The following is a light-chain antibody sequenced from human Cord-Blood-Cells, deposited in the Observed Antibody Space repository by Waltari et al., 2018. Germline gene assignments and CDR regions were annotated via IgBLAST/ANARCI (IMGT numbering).Light chain of an antibody. Sequence: DNQMTQSPSSLSASVGDSVTITCRASQSISSYLNWYQQKPGKAPKLLIYAASSLQSGVPSRFSGSGSGTDFTLTISSLQPEDFATYYCQQSYSTPHSFGQGTKLEIK. CDR2: AAS. J-gene: IGKJ2*03. CDR1: QSISSY. V-gene: IGKV1-39*01. CDR3: QQSYSTPHS.